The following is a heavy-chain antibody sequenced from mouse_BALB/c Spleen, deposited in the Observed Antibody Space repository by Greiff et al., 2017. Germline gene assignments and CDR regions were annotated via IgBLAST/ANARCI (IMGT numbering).Heavy chain of an antibody. CDR1: GYTFTSYV. D-gene: IGHD4-1*01. CDR2: INPYNDGT. V-gene: IGHV1-14*01. Sequence: VQLQQSGPELVKPGASVKMSCKASGYTFTSYVMHWVKQKPGQGLEWIGYINPYNDGTKYNEKFKGKATLTSDKSSSTAYMEHSSLTSEDSAVYYCARRGPLTPYAMDYWGQGTSVTVSS. CDR3: ARRGPLTPYAMDY. J-gene: IGHJ4*01.